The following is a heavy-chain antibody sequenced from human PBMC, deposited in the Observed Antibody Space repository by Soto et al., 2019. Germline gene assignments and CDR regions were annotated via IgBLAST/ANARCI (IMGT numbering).Heavy chain of an antibody. CDR3: ARHGTAMGRFDF. D-gene: IGHD5-18*01. CDR1: GYSFSNYS. Sequence: GESLKISCKGSGYSFSNYSIGWVRQMPGKGLEWMGIIYPIDSDTRYNPSFQGQVTISVDQSISTAYLQWSSLKASDTAMYYCARHGTAMGRFDFWGQGTLVTVSS. V-gene: IGHV5-51*01. J-gene: IGHJ4*02. CDR2: IYPIDSDT.